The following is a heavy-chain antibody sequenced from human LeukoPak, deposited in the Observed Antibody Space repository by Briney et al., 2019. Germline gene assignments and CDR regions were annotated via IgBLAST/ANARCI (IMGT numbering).Heavy chain of an antibody. CDR1: GYSFTSYW. Sequence: GESLKISCKGSGYSFTSYWISWVRQMPGKGLEWMGRIDPSDSYTKYSPSFQGQVTISADKSISTAYLQWSSLKASDTAMYYCARNGYSSGWYLEHAFDIWGQGTMVTVSS. CDR2: IDPSDSYT. V-gene: IGHV5-10-1*04. CDR3: ARNGYSSGWYLEHAFDI. D-gene: IGHD6-19*01. J-gene: IGHJ3*02.